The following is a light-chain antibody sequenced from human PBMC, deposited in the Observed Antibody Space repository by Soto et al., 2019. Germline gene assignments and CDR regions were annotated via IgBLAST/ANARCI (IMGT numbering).Light chain of an antibody. V-gene: IGKV3-20*01. J-gene: IGKJ1*01. CDR3: KQYGSSPRT. Sequence: EIVLTQSPATLSLSPGERATLSCRASQSVSSNLAWYQQKPGQAHRLLIYGASSRATGIQDRFSGSGSGTDFTLTIRRLEPEEFAVYYCKQYGSSPRTVGQGTQVDI. CDR1: QSVSSN. CDR2: GAS.